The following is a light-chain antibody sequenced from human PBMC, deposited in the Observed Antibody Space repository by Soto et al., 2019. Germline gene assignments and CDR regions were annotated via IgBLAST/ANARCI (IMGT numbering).Light chain of an antibody. CDR3: QQHGTSPIT. Sequence: DVQMTQSPCSLSASIGDRVTITCRASQSISSYLNWYQQKPGKAPKLLIYAASSLQSGVPSRFSGSGSGTEFTLTISRLEPEDFAVYYCQQHGTSPITFGQGTRLAIK. CDR2: AAS. V-gene: IGKV1-39*01. J-gene: IGKJ5*01. CDR1: QSISSY.